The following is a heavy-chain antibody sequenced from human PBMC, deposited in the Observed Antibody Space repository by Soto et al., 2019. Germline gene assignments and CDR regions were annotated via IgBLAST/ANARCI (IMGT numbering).Heavy chain of an antibody. CDR2: IYHSGST. D-gene: IGHD3-22*01. Sequence: QLQLQESGSGLLKPSETLSLTCAVSGDSISSGTYSWSWIRQPPGKGLEWIGYIYHSGSTYYNPSLNGRLNMSXXRXKXXFSLRLNSVTAADTAVYYCARVTYYHTGLADAFDIWGLGTTVIVSS. CDR1: GDSISSGTYS. J-gene: IGHJ3*02. V-gene: IGHV4-30-2*01. CDR3: ARVTYYHTGLADAFDI.